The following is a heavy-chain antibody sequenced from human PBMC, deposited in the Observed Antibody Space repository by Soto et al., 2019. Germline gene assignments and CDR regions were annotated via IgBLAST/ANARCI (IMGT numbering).Heavy chain of an antibody. D-gene: IGHD3-10*01. CDR1: GFTFSSYA. J-gene: IGHJ4*02. Sequence: EVQLLESGGGLVQPGGSLRLSCAASGFTFSSYAMSWVRQAPGKGLEWVSIIGVGGGDRYYPESVKGRFTISGDNSRDTLYLALNSLRDEDTAVYYCARVRFGDLVWGQGTLVTVSS. CDR2: IGVGGGDR. CDR3: ARVRFGDLV. V-gene: IGHV3-23*01.